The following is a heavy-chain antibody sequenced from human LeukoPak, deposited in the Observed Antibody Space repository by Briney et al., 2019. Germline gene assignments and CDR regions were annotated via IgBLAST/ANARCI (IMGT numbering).Heavy chain of an antibody. D-gene: IGHD1-26*01. CDR2: IHYTGIT. V-gene: IGHV4-39*01. CDR3: ARQLSGTYQWAFDY. CDR1: GGSISTATHY. Sequence: SETLSLTCTVSGGSISTATHYWAWIRQPPGEGLEWIGTIHYTGITYYNPSLKSRVTISVDTSKNQFSLHLGSVTAADTAVYHCARQLSGTYQWAFDYWGQGTLVPVSS. J-gene: IGHJ4*02.